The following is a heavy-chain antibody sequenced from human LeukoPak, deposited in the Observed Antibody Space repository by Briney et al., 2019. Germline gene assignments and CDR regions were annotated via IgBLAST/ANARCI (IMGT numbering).Heavy chain of an antibody. CDR1: GFPFSSFG. V-gene: IGHV3-21*01. Sequence: GGSLRLSCAASGFPFSSFGMNWVRQAPGKGLEWVSSITSSSSYIYYVDSVKGRFTISRDNAKNSLYLQMNSLRAEDTAVYYCAREDCSSTSCYGNFDYWGQGTLVTVSS. D-gene: IGHD2-2*01. CDR2: ITSSSSYI. J-gene: IGHJ4*02. CDR3: AREDCSSTSCYGNFDY.